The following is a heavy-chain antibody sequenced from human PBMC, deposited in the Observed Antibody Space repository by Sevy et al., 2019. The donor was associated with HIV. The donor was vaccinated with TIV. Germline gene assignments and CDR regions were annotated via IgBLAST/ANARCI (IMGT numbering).Heavy chain of an antibody. CDR3: ARSLADYYYGMDV. J-gene: IGHJ6*02. V-gene: IGHV4-59*01. Sequence: SETLSLTCTVSGASISSYYWSWIRQPPGKGLEWVGYIYYNGRTNYNPSLKSRATISVDTSKNQFSLKLISVTAADTAVYYCARSLADYYYGMDVWGQGTTVTVSS. CDR2: IYYNGRT. CDR1: GASISSYY.